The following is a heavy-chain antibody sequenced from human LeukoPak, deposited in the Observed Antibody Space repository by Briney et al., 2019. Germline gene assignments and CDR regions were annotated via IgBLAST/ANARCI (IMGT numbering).Heavy chain of an antibody. CDR1: AYTFTGYY. Sequence: ASVKVSCKASAYTFTGYYMHWVRQAPGQGLEWMGWINPNSGGTNYAQKFQGRVTMTRDTSISTAYMELSRLRSDDTAVYYCAGGDYYGSGEDYWGQGTLVTVSS. CDR2: INPNSGGT. V-gene: IGHV1-2*02. D-gene: IGHD3-10*01. J-gene: IGHJ4*02. CDR3: AGGDYYGSGEDY.